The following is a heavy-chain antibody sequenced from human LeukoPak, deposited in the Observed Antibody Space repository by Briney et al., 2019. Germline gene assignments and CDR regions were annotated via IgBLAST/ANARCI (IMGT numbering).Heavy chain of an antibody. CDR3: TRAYYYGSGTYYRDYFDY. V-gene: IGHV3-49*04. CDR1: GFTFGDYG. D-gene: IGHD3-10*01. J-gene: IGHJ4*02. CDR2: IRSKTHGGTT. Sequence: QPGRSLRLSCTASGFTFGDYGMSWVRQAPGKGLEWVGFIRSKTHGGTTEYAASVKGRFTISRDDSESIAYLQVNSLKTDDTAVYYCTRAYYYGSGTYYRDYFDYWGQGTLVTVSS.